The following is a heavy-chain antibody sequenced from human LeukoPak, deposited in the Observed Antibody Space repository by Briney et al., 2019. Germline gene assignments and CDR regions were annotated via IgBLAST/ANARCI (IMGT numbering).Heavy chain of an antibody. Sequence: KRGESLKISCKGSGYSFTSYWISWVRQMPGKGLEWMGRIDPSDSYTNCSPSFQGHVTISADKSISTAYLQWSSLKASDTAMYYCARHEGHYYGSGSYGGDYWGQGTLVTVSS. J-gene: IGHJ4*02. CDR2: IDPSDSYT. V-gene: IGHV5-10-1*01. CDR1: GYSFTSYW. D-gene: IGHD3-10*01. CDR3: ARHEGHYYGSGSYGGDY.